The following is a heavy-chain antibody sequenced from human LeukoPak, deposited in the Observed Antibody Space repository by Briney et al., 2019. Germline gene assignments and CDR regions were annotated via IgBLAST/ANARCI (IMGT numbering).Heavy chain of an antibody. CDR2: INPSGDST. CDR3: AKGYGWGASYYYYYMDV. V-gene: IGHV1-46*01. Sequence: GASVKVSCKASGYTFTGYYMHWVRQAPGQGLEWMGIINPSGDSTSYAQKFQGRVTMTRDMSTSTVYMELSSLRSEDTAVYYCAKGYGWGASYYYYYMDVWGKGTTVTISS. D-gene: IGHD3-16*01. CDR1: GYTFTGYY. J-gene: IGHJ6*03.